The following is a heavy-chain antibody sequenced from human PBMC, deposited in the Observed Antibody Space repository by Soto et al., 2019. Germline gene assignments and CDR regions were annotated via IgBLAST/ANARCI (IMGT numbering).Heavy chain of an antibody. CDR1: GYTFTNYA. V-gene: IGHV1-3*01. CDR3: ARGYDYVWGSYRSDAFDI. Sequence: ASVKVSCKASGYTFTNYAIHWVRQAPGQRLEWLGWLNAVNSNREYSQKFQGRIIMTKDTSASTAYMELNSLISEDTAVYYCARGYDYVWGSYRSDAFDIWGQ. J-gene: IGHJ3*02. CDR2: LNAVNSNR. D-gene: IGHD3-16*02.